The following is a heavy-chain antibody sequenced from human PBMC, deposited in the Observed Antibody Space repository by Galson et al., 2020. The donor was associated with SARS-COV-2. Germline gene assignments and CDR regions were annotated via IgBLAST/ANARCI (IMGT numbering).Heavy chain of an antibody. V-gene: IGHV3-30-3*01. CDR3: AIVKGGSYRYYFDY. Sequence: GESLKISFAASGFTFSSYAMHWVRQAPGKGLEWVAVISYDGSNKYYADSVKGRFTIPRDNSKNTLYLQMNSLRAEDTAVYYWAIVKGGSYRYYFDYWGQGTLVTVSS. D-gene: IGHD1-26*01. CDR2: ISYDGSNK. J-gene: IGHJ4*02. CDR1: GFTFSSYA.